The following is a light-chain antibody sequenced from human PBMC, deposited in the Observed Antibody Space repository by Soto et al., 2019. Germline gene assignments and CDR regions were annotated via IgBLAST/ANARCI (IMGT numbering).Light chain of an antibody. J-gene: IGKJ4*01. CDR3: QQYGSSPIT. CDR2: GAS. V-gene: IGKV3-20*01. CDR1: QSGSSSY. Sequence: EMRLTQSPVTLSLSTGERATLSCRASQSGSSSYLAWYQQKPGQAPRLLIYGASSRATGIPDRFSGSGSGTDFTLTISRLEPEDFAVYYCQQYGSSPITFGGGTKV.